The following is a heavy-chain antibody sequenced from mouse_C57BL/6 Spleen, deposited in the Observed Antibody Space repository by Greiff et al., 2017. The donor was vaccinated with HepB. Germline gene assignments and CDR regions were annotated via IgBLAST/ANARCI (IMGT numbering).Heavy chain of an antibody. Sequence: QVQLQQPGAELVKPGASVKMSCKASGYTFTSYWITWVKQMPGQGLEWIGDIYPGSGSTNYNEKFKSKATLTLDTSSSTAYMQLSSLTSEDSAFYYCAREGSPYWGQGTTLTVSS. CDR2: IYPGSGST. CDR3: AREGSPY. V-gene: IGHV1-55*01. J-gene: IGHJ2*01. CDR1: GYTFTSYW.